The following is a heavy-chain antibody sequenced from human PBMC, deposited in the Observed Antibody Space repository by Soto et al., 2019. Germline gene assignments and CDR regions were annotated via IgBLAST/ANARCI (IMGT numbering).Heavy chain of an antibody. Sequence: GSLRLSCAASGFTFSSYGMHWVRQAPGKGLEWVAVIWYDGSNKYYADSVKGRFTISRDNSKNTLYLQMNSLRAEDTAVYYCARDVGDSSGYYMGYYYYYSMDVWGQGTTVTVSS. CDR1: GFTFSSYG. J-gene: IGHJ6*02. V-gene: IGHV3-33*01. CDR3: ARDVGDSSGYYMGYYYYYSMDV. D-gene: IGHD3-22*01. CDR2: IWYDGSNK.